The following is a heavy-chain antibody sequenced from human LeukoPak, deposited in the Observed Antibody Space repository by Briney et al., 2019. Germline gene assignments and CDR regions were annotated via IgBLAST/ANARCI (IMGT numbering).Heavy chain of an antibody. CDR3: ARRPSRSCSSSSCYVVDY. CDR1: GYTFTNYW. J-gene: IGHJ4*02. CDR2: IYPGDSET. D-gene: IGHD2-2*01. V-gene: IGHV5-51*01. Sequence: GESLKISCKSSGYTFTNYWIGWVRQMPGKGLEWMGIIYPGDSETRYSPSFQGQVTISADKSISAAYLQWSSLQALDTAMYYCARRPSRSCSSSSCYVVDYWGQGTLVTVSS.